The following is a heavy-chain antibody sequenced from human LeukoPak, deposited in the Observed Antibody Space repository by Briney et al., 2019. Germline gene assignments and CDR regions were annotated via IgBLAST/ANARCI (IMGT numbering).Heavy chain of an antibody. J-gene: IGHJ4*02. D-gene: IGHD6-19*01. Sequence: GGSLRLSCAASGFTFSSYAMHWVRQAPGKGLEWVAVISYDGSNKYYADSVKGRFTVSRDNSKNTLYLQMNSLRAEDTAVYYCARALAVAGTGVYWGQGTLVTVSS. V-gene: IGHV3-30-3*01. CDR2: ISYDGSNK. CDR3: ARALAVAGTGVY. CDR1: GFTFSSYA.